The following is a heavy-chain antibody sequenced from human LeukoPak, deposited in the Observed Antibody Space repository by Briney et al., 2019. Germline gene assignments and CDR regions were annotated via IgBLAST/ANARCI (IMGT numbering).Heavy chain of an antibody. V-gene: IGHV4-39*01. D-gene: IGHD5/OR15-5a*01. CDR1: GCSISSGYY. CDR2: IYYSGST. CDR3: ARHVLKGSPYNRFDP. Sequence: SETLSLTCTVSGCSISSGYYWGWIRQPPGKGLEWIGSIYYSGSTYYNPSLKSRLTISVDTSKNQFSLKLSSVTAADTAVFYCARHVLKGSPYNRFDPWGQGTLVTVSS. J-gene: IGHJ5*02.